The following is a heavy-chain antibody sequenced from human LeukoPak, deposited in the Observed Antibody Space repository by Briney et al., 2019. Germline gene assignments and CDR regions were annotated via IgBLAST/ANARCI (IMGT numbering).Heavy chain of an antibody. CDR3: ARHCPDNLWEPDAFDI. J-gene: IGHJ3*02. D-gene: IGHD1-26*01. V-gene: IGHV4-59*08. Sequence: SETLSLTCTVSGESISGFYWTWIRQPPGKGLEWIGYIYYSGSTYYNPSLKSRVTISVDTSKNQFSLKLSSVTAADTAVYYCARHCPDNLWEPDAFDIWGQGTMVTVSS. CDR1: GESISGFY. CDR2: IYYSGST.